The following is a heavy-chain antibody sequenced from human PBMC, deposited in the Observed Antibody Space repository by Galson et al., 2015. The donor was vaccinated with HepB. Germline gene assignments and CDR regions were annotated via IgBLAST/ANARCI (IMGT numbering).Heavy chain of an antibody. V-gene: IGHV3-66*01. CDR2: IYSGGST. Sequence: SLRLSCAASGSTVSSNYMSWVRQAPGKGLEWVSVIYSGGSTYYADSVKGRFTISRDNSKNTLYLQMNSLRAEDTAVYYCARAPSIHCGGDCYPPGHDAFDIWGQGTMVTVSS. D-gene: IGHD2-21*02. CDR1: GSTVSSNY. CDR3: ARAPSIHCGGDCYPPGHDAFDI. J-gene: IGHJ3*02.